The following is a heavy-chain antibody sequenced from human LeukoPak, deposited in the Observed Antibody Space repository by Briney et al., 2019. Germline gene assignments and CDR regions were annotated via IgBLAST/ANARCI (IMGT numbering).Heavy chain of an antibody. J-gene: IGHJ6*02. Sequence: GGSLRLSCAASGFTFSSYAMSWVPQAPGKGLEWVSAISGSGGSTYYADSVKGRFTISRDNSKNTLYLQMNSLRAEDTAVYYCAKGPKSLWFGELLPYYYGMDVWGQGTTVTVSS. CDR2: ISGSGGST. CDR3: AKGPKSLWFGELLPYYYGMDV. V-gene: IGHV3-23*01. D-gene: IGHD3-10*01. CDR1: GFTFSSYA.